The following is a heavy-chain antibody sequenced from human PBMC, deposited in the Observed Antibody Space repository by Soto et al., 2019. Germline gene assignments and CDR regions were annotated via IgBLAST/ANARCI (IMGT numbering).Heavy chain of an antibody. CDR3: ARATFDPNGSSDY. D-gene: IGHD3-16*01. CDR1: GYTFTSYG. V-gene: IGHV1-18*01. Sequence: ASVKVSCKASGYTFTSYGISWVRQAPGQGLEWMGWISAYNGNTNYAEKVQGRVTMTTDTSTNIAYMELRSLRSDDTAVYYCARATFDPNGSSDYCGQGTLVTVSS. CDR2: ISAYNGNT. J-gene: IGHJ4*02.